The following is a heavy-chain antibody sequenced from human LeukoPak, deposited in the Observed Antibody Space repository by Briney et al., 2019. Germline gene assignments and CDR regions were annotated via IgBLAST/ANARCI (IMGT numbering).Heavy chain of an antibody. Sequence: SVKVSCKASGGTFSSYAISWVRQAPGQGLEWMGGIIPIFGTANYAQKFQGRVTITTDESTSTAYMELSSLRSEDTAVYYCTRRVREGSSNYYYYYMDVWGKGTTVTVSS. CDR3: TRRVREGSSNYYYYYMDV. J-gene: IGHJ6*03. V-gene: IGHV1-69*05. D-gene: IGHD6-6*01. CDR1: GGTFSSYA. CDR2: IIPIFGTA.